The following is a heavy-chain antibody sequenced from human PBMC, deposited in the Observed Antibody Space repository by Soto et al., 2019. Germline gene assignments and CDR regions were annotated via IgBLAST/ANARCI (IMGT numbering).Heavy chain of an antibody. V-gene: IGHV3-23*01. D-gene: IGHD3-3*01. CDR1: GFTFSNYA. Sequence: LLESGGALVQPGGSMRLSCVASGFTFSNYAMSWVRRAPGKGLEWISGISDSGGATYYADPVKGRFSILRDNSKSTLFLQMNCLIIEDTATYYCAQSRLPTSIFGVATFDTWGQGALVTVSS. CDR2: ISDSGGAT. CDR3: AQSRLPTSIFGVATFDT. J-gene: IGHJ5*02.